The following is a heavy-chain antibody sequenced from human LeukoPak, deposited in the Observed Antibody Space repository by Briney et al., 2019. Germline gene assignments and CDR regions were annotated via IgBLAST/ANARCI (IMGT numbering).Heavy chain of an antibody. CDR1: EFTFSSYS. D-gene: IGHD6-19*01. CDR3: AKNPNRSGWYQDY. Sequence: GGSLTLFCVASEFTFSSYSMTWVRKGPERGLEWVSAISSSGASTYYADSVKGGFTISRDNSKNTLYLQMNSLTAEDTAVYYCAKNPNRSGWYQDYWGQGTLVTVSS. CDR2: ISSSGAST. J-gene: IGHJ4*02. V-gene: IGHV3-23*01.